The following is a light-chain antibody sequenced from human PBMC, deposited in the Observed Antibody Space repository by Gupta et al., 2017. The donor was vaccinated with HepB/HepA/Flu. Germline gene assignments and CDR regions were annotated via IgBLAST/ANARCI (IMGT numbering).Light chain of an antibody. V-gene: IGKV3-15*01. J-gene: IGKJ4*01. Sequence: EIVMTQSPVTLSVSPGERATLSCRASQRISTNLAWYQQKPGQAPSVLIYGSFTRATGIPARFSGSGSGTEFTLTISSLQSEDFAVYFCQRYNNWPLIFGGGTKVEIK. CDR2: GSF. CDR3: QRYNNWPLI. CDR1: QRISTN.